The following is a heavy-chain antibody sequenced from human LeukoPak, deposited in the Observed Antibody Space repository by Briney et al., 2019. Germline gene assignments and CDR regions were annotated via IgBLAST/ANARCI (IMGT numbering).Heavy chain of an antibody. D-gene: IGHD6-13*01. CDR3: ARDLAVCSSSWYCYYYGMDV. V-gene: IGHV3-48*03. Sequence: GGSLRLSCAASGFTFSSYEMNWVRQAPGKGLEWVSYISSSGSTIYYADSVKGRFTISRDNAKNSLYLQMNSLRAEDTAVYYCARDLAVCSSSWYCYYYGMDVWGQGTTVTVSS. J-gene: IGHJ6*02. CDR2: ISSSGSTI. CDR1: GFTFSSYE.